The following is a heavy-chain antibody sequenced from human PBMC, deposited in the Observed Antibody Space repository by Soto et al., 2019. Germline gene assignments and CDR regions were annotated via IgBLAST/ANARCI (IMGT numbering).Heavy chain of an antibody. CDR3: ARDNIVATTAGIYY. D-gene: IGHD5-12*01. Sequence: QVQLVESGGGVVQPGRSLRLSCAASGFTFSSYAMHWVRQAPGKGLEWVAVISYDGSKKYYADSVKGRFTISRDNSNNTLYLQMNSLRAEDTAVYYCARDNIVATTAGIYYWGQGTLVNVSS. J-gene: IGHJ4*02. CDR2: ISYDGSKK. V-gene: IGHV3-30-3*01. CDR1: GFTFSSYA.